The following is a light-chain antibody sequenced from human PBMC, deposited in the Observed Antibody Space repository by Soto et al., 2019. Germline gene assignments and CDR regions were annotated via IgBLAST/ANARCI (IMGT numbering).Light chain of an antibody. V-gene: IGLV1-40*01. Sequence: QSVLTQPPSVSGAPGQRVTISCTGSSSNIGAGYDVHWYQQLPRTAPKLLIYGNSNRPSGVPDRFSGSKSGTSASLAITGLQAEDEADYYCQSYDGSLSGYVVFGGGTQLTVL. CDR3: QSYDGSLSGYVV. J-gene: IGLJ2*01. CDR2: GNS. CDR1: SSNIGAGYD.